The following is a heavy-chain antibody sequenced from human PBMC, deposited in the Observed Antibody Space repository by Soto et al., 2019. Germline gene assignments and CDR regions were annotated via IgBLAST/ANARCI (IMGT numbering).Heavy chain of an antibody. D-gene: IGHD5-18*01. V-gene: IGHV1-69*13. CDR3: TRVDTAMVTYWFDP. CDR1: GGTFSSYA. Sequence: SVKVSCKASGGTFSSYAISWVRQAPGQGLEWMGGIIPIFGTANYAQKFQGRVTITADESTSTAYMELSSLRSEDTAVYYCTRVDTAMVTYWFDPWGQGTLVTVSS. CDR2: IIPIFGTA. J-gene: IGHJ5*02.